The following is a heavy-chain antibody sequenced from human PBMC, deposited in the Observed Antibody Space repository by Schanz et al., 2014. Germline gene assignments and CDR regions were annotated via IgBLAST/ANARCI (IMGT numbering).Heavy chain of an antibody. D-gene: IGHD2-15*01. CDR1: GFTFSSYG. CDR3: ARDRGYCSGGSCLTFDY. CDR2: IWYDENNK. V-gene: IGHV3-33*01. Sequence: QVQLVESGGGGVQFGRSLRLSCVASGFTFSSYGMHWVRQAPGKGLEWVAVIWYDENNKYYADSVKGRFTMSRDNSKNTLYLQMNSLRAEDTAVYYCARDRGYCSGGSCLTFDYWGQGTLVTVSS. J-gene: IGHJ4*02.